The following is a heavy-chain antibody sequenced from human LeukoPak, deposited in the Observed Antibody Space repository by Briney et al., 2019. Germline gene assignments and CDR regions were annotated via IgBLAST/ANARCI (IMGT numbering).Heavy chain of an antibody. CDR3: ARGSRYYYMDV. Sequence: SETLSLTCAVYGGSFSGYYWTWIRQPPGKGLEWIGSIYYSGSSFDNPALKSRVTISVDTSKNQFSLKLSSVTAADTAVYYCARGSRYYYMDVWGKGTTVTVSS. CDR2: IYYSGSS. CDR1: GGSFSGYY. J-gene: IGHJ6*03. V-gene: IGHV4-34*01.